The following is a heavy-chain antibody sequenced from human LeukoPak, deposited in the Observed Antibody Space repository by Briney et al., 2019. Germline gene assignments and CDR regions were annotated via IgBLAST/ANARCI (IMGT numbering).Heavy chain of an antibody. J-gene: IGHJ4*02. CDR3: ARLVHSDPKYFDY. D-gene: IGHD1-26*01. CDR1: GGSIDNSNGYF. Sequence: SETLSLTCTVSGGSIDNSNGYFWVWLRQPPGKGLEWIGSISYVGQTFYNSSLESRVTLSVDKSRNQFSLRLRSVTAADTAVFYCARLVHSDPKYFDYWGQGSLVTVSS. V-gene: IGHV4-39*01. CDR2: ISYVGQT.